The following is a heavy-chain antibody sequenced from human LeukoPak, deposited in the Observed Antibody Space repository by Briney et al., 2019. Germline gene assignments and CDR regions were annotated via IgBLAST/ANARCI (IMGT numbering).Heavy chain of an antibody. CDR1: GGSISSSPYS. D-gene: IGHD4-11*01. CDR2: IYYSGST. J-gene: IGHJ4*02. CDR3: AGRLV. Sequence: PSETLSLTCTVSGGSISSSPYSWNWIRQPPGKGLEWIGSIYYSGSTYYNPSLKSRATISVDTSKNHFSLRLTSVTAADTSVYFCAGRLVWGQGTLVTVSS. V-gene: IGHV4-39*02.